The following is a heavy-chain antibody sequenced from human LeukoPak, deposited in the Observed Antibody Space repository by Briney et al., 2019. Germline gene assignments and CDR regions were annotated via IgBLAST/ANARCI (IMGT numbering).Heavy chain of an antibody. V-gene: IGHV1-3*01. CDR3: ARDRATGECDY. D-gene: IGHD7-27*01. CDR2: INAGNGNT. J-gene: IGHJ4*02. CDR1: GYTFTSYA. Sequence: GASVKVSCKASGYTFTSYAMHWVRQAPGQRLEWRGWINAGNGNTKYSQKFQGRVTMTRDTSTSTVYMELSSLRSEDTAVYYCARDRATGECDYWGQGTLVTVSS.